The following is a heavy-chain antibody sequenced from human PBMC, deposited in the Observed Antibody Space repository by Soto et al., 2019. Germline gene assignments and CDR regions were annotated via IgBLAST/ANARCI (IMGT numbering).Heavy chain of an antibody. J-gene: IGHJ6*02. Sequence: PGGSLRLSCAASGFIVSDNFMSWVRQAPGKGLEQVSVIYCGGRTFYADSVKGRFTISRDNSKNTLYLQMNSLRAEDTAVYYCAKAPYSYGVPGYYGMDVWGQGTTVTVSS. CDR1: GFIVSDNF. D-gene: IGHD5-18*01. V-gene: IGHV3-53*01. CDR2: IYCGGRT. CDR3: AKAPYSYGVPGYYGMDV.